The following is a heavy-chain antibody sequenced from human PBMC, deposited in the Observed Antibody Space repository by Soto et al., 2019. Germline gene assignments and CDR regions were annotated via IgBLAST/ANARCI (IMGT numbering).Heavy chain of an antibody. J-gene: IGHJ6*02. CDR3: TTSYRFGELLFRVSPRDYYYYGMDV. Sequence: PGGSLRLSCAASGFTFSNAWMNWVRQAPGKGLEWVGRIKSKTDGGTTDYAAPVKGRFTISRDDSKNTLYLQMNSLKTEDTAVYYCTTSYRFGELLFRVSPRDYYYYGMDVWGQGTTVTVSS. V-gene: IGHV3-15*07. CDR2: IKSKTDGGTT. D-gene: IGHD3-10*01. CDR1: GFTFSNAW.